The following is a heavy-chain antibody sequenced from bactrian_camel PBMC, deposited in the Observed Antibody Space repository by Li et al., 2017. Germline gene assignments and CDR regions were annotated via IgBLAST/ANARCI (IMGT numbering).Heavy chain of an antibody. V-gene: IGHV3S53*01. J-gene: IGHJ4*01. CDR1: GFNISGYG. CDR3: AVDRPIRLVAPIITFRKIQNCGVTDDLY. CDR2: INSDNTP. Sequence: HVQLVESGGALVRPGESLTLTCVASGFNISGYGITWERQAPGDQSRWVGTINSDNTPHYRDDSVKGRFIISRDIGENAVRLRMSDLSPRDTAVYFCAVDRPIRLVAPIITFRKIQNCGVTDDLYWGQGTQVTVSS. D-gene: IGHD7*01.